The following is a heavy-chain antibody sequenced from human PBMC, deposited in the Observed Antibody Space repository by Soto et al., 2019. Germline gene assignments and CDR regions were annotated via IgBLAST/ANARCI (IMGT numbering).Heavy chain of an antibody. CDR2: INSDGSST. D-gene: IGHD3-22*01. CDR1: GFTFSSYW. V-gene: IGHV3-74*01. CDR3: ASVYDSSGYYLLGY. J-gene: IGHJ4*02. Sequence: EVQLVESGGGLVQPGGSLRLSCAASGFTFSSYWMHWVRQAPGKGLVWVSRINSDGSSTSYADSVKGRFTISRDNAKNTLYLQMNSLRAEDTAVYDCASVYDSSGYYLLGYWGQGTLVTVSS.